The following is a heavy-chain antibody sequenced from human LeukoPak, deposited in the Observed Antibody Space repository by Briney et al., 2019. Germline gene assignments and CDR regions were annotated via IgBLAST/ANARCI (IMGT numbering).Heavy chain of an antibody. J-gene: IGHJ4*02. Sequence: GSLRLSCAASGFTFSSYAMSWVRQPPGKGLEWIGSIYYSGSTYYNPSLKSRVTISVDTSKNQFSLKLSSVTAADTAVYYCASGPYYDSSGYTFDYWGQGTLVTVSS. D-gene: IGHD3-22*01. CDR2: IYYSGST. CDR1: GFTFSSYA. V-gene: IGHV4-39*01. CDR3: ASGPYYDSSGYTFDY.